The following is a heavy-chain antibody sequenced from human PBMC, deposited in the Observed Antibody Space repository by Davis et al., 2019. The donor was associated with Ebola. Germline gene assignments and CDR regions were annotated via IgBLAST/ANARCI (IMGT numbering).Heavy chain of an antibody. V-gene: IGHV1-18*04. CDR3: AGDAVVSRGELDF. J-gene: IGHJ4*02. CDR1: GYTFASYG. D-gene: IGHD3-10*01. Sequence: ASVKVSCKASGYTFASYGISWVRQAPGQGLEWMGRIIPVVDTKDYAQKFQGRVTLTADKATNTAYMELSGLRFDDTAVYYCAGDAVVSRGELDFWGQGTLVTVSS. CDR2: IIPVVDTK.